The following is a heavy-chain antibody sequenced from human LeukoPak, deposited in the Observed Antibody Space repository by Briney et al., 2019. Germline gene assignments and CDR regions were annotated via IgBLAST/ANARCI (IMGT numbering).Heavy chain of an antibody. CDR1: GFTVSSNY. Sequence: GGSLRLSCAASGFTVSSNYMSWVRQAPGKGLEWVSVIYSGGSTYYADSVKGRFTISRDNSKNTLYLQMNSLRAEGTAVYYCASAPEGDYYDSSGYYWFDYWGQGTLVTVSS. CDR3: ASAPEGDYYDSSGYYWFDY. J-gene: IGHJ4*02. V-gene: IGHV3-66*01. D-gene: IGHD3-22*01. CDR2: IYSGGST.